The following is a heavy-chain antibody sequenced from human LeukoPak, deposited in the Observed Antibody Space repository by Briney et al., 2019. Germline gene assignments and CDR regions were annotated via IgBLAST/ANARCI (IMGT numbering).Heavy chain of an antibody. D-gene: IGHD3-22*01. CDR1: GGSISSYY. V-gene: IGHV4-59*01. CDR3: ARDSTNYDSSGPAYYFDY. Sequence: PSETLSLTCTVSGGSISSYYWSWIRQPPGKGLEWIGYIYYSGSTNYNPSLKSRVTISVDTSKNQFSLKLSSVTAADTAVYYCARDSTNYDSSGPAYYFDYWGQGTLVTVSS. J-gene: IGHJ4*02. CDR2: IYYSGST.